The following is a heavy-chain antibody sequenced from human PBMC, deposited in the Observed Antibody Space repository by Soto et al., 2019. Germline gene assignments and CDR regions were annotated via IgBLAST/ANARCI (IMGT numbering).Heavy chain of an antibody. D-gene: IGHD1-26*01. Sequence: SETLSLTCSVSGASISSGGYYWNWIRQHPGKGLEWIGYIYYSGTTYYNPSLKSRVTISVDTSKNQFSLKLSSVTAAYTAVFFCARLYSGSYSDSWGQGTLVTVSS. J-gene: IGHJ4*02. CDR1: GASISSGGYY. V-gene: IGHV4-31*03. CDR2: IYYSGTT. CDR3: ARLYSGSYSDS.